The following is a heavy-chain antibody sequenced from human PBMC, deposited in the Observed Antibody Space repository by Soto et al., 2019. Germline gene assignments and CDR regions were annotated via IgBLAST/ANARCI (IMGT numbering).Heavy chain of an antibody. J-gene: IGHJ1*01. D-gene: IGHD2-15*01. CDR2: IHPSGDT. CDR1: GYKLTTDF. V-gene: IGHV1-46*01. CDR3: VRGYCTTSPCSGDFQF. Sequence: ASVKLSCKASGYKLTTDFIRWLRHAPRQGLEWMGMIHPSGDTGYAQKFRCRVTMTIDTSTTTAYMELRNLTSEDTAVYFSVRGYCTTSPCSGDFQFWGQGTLVTVSS.